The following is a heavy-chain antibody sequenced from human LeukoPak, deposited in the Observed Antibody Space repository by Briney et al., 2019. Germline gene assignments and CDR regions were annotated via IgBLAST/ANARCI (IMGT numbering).Heavy chain of an antibody. CDR2: INSNSRTI. D-gene: IGHD5-18*01. CDR1: GGSFSGYY. V-gene: IGHV3-11*04. J-gene: IGHJ4*02. Sequence: LSLTCAVYGGSFSGYYWSWIRQAPGKGLEWVSSINSNSRTIYYADSVKGRFTISRDNAKNSLYLQMNSLRAEDTAVYYCARGAYSYGPRRGAQFDYWGQGTLVTVSS. CDR3: ARGAYSYGPRRGAQFDY.